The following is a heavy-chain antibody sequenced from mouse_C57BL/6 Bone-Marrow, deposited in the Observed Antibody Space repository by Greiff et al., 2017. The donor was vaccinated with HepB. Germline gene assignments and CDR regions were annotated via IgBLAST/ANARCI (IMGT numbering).Heavy chain of an antibody. CDR1: GYTFTDYY. D-gene: IGHD1-1*01. J-gene: IGHJ4*01. CDR3: ASLLRYAMDY. CDR2: INPYNGGT. V-gene: IGHV1-19*01. Sequence: DVQLQQSGPVLVKPGASVKMSCKASGYTFTDYYMNWVKQSHGKSLEWIGVINPYNGGTSYNQKFKGKATLTVDKSSSTAYMELNSLTSEDSAVYYCASLLRYAMDYWGQGTSVTVSS.